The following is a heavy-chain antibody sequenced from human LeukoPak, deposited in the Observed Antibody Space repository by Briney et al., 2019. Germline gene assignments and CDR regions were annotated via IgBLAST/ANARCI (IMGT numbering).Heavy chain of an antibody. CDR1: GYTFTSYG. CDR2: ISAYNGNT. V-gene: IGHV1-18*01. Sequence: ASVKVSCKASGYTFTSYGISWVRQAPGQGVEWMGWISAYNGNTNYAQKLQGRVTMTTDTSTSTAYMELRSLRSDDTAVYYCARDRTERGYYYDSSGPVDYWGQGTLVTVSS. CDR3: ARDRTERGYYYDSSGPVDY. D-gene: IGHD3-22*01. J-gene: IGHJ4*02.